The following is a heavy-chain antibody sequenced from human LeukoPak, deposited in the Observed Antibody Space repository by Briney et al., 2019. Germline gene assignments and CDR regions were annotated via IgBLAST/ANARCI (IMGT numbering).Heavy chain of an antibody. CDR3: AIPSMVRGIVGAGPIDY. V-gene: IGHV4-59*12. CDR2: FHNSGTS. J-gene: IGHJ4*02. CDR1: DDSISDYY. Sequence: SETLSLTCTVSDDSISDYYRGWIRQPPGKGLEWIGYFHNSGTSTYNPSLKSRVTISVDTSKNQFSLKLSSVTAADTAVYYCAIPSMVRGIVGAGPIDYWGQGTLVAVSS. D-gene: IGHD1-26*01.